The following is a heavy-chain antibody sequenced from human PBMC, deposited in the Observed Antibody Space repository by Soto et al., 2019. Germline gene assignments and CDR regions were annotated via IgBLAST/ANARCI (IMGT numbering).Heavy chain of an antibody. V-gene: IGHV3-23*01. J-gene: IGHJ4*02. D-gene: IGHD6-19*01. Sequence: VQLLESGGGLVQPGGSLRLSCAASGFTFSSYAMSWVRQAPGKGLEWVSAISGSGGSTYYADSVKGRFTISRDNSKNTLYLQMNSLRAEDTAVYYCTVLYSSGWYLDYWGQGTLVTVSS. CDR3: TVLYSSGWYLDY. CDR2: ISGSGGST. CDR1: GFTFSSYA.